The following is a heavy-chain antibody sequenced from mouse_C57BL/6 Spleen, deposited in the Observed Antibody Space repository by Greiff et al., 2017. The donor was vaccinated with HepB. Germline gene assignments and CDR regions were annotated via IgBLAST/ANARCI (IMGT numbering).Heavy chain of an antibody. CDR3: ARLSITTVVATTPFDY. CDR2: ISSGSSTI. Sequence: EVMLVESGGGLVKPGGSLKLSCAASGFTFSDYGMHWVRQAPEKGLEWVAYISSGSSTIYYADTVKGRFTISRDNAKNTLFLQMTSLRSEDTAMYYCARLSITTVVATTPFDYWGQGTTLTVSS. CDR1: GFTFSDYG. D-gene: IGHD1-1*01. V-gene: IGHV5-17*01. J-gene: IGHJ2*01.